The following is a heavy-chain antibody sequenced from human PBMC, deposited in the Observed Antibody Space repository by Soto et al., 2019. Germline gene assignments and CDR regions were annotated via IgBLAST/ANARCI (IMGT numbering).Heavy chain of an antibody. V-gene: IGHV3-48*03. J-gene: IGHJ3*01. CDR2: ISDGGTTI. Sequence: EAELVESGGGLVQPGGSLTLSCAASGFIFSDYEVDWVRQAPGRGPEWISYISDGGTTIYYAASVKGRFTIPRDDAKKSLYLHMNHLRVDDTAIYFCVKEYCTGGTCFDAFDLWGQGTVVTVSS. CDR3: VKEYCTGGTCFDAFDL. CDR1: GFIFSDYE. D-gene: IGHD2-8*02.